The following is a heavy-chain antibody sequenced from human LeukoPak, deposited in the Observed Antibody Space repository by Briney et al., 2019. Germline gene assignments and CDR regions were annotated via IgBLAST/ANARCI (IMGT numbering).Heavy chain of an antibody. CDR3: AKQKGCSGGSCYSFGFDY. D-gene: IGHD2-15*01. J-gene: IGHJ4*02. CDR2: IYSGGST. Sequence: PGGSLRLSCAASGFTVSSNYMSWVRQAPGKGLEWVSVIYSGGSTYYADSVKGRFTISRDNSKNTLYLQMNSLRAEDTAVYYCAKQKGCSGGSCYSFGFDYWGQGTLVTVSS. CDR1: GFTVSSNY. V-gene: IGHV3-53*05.